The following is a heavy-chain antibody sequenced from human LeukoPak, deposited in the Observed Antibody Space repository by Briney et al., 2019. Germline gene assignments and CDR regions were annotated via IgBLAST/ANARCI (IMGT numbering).Heavy chain of an antibody. J-gene: IGHJ4*02. CDR1: GGSISSSSYY. CDR3: ARQRGIAVAGYFDY. V-gene: IGHV4-39*01. D-gene: IGHD6-19*01. CDR2: IYYSGST. Sequence: SETLSLTCTVSGGSISSSSYYWGWLRQPPGKGLEWIGSIYYSGSTYYNPSLKSRVTISVDTSKNQFSLKLSSVTAADTAVYYCARQRGIAVAGYFDYWGQGTLVTVSS.